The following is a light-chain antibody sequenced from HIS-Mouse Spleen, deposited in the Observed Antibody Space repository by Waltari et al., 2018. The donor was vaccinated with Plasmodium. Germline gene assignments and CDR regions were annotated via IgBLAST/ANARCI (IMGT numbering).Light chain of an antibody. Sequence: QSALTQPRSVSGSPGQSVTISCTGTSSDVGGYNYVSWYQQHPGKAPILRIYDVSKRPSGVPDRFSGSKSGNTASLTISGLQAEDEADYYCCSYAGSYTLVFGGGTKLTVL. CDR1: SSDVGGYNY. J-gene: IGLJ2*01. CDR2: DVS. V-gene: IGLV2-11*01. CDR3: CSYAGSYTLV.